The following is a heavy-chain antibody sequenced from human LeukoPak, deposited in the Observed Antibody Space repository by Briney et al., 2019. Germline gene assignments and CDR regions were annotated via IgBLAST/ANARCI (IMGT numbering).Heavy chain of an antibody. Sequence: GEPLGLSCTGSGFIFGDYAVSWVRQAPGKGLEWVGFIRSKAYGGTTGHAASVQGRFTISRDDSKSIAYLQMTSRKTEDTAVYYCTIHDTSMATSVDYWGQGTLVTVSS. D-gene: IGHD5-18*01. CDR3: TIHDTSMATSVDY. CDR2: IRSKAYGGTT. J-gene: IGHJ4*02. V-gene: IGHV3-49*04. CDR1: GFIFGDYA.